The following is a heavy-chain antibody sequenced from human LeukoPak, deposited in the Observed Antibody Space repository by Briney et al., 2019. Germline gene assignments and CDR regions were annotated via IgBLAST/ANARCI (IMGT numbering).Heavy chain of an antibody. J-gene: IGHJ2*01. D-gene: IGHD3-10*01. CDR2: IYSSGST. CDR3: ARRNYYASSWYFDL. CDR1: GGSIRSGDYY. V-gene: IGHV4-30-4*08. Sequence: PSETLSLTCTVSGGSIRSGDYYWSWIRQPPGKGLECIGYIYSSGSTYYSPSLKSRIAMSIDTSKNQFSLKLSSVTAADTATYYCARRNYYASSWYFDLWGRGTLVTV.